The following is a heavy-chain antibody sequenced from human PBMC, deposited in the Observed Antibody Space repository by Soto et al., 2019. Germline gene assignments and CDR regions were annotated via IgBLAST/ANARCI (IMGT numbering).Heavy chain of an antibody. CDR1: GFTFTNYR. CDR2: INSDGTRI. CDR3: ARAGDWNYVQDF. V-gene: IGHV3-74*01. J-gene: IGHJ4*02. D-gene: IGHD1-7*01. Sequence: PGGSLRLSCAASGFTFTNYRIHWVRQARGKGLVWVARINSDGTRINYADSVKGRFTISRDNAKNTVFLQMNSLRDEDSAVYFCARAGDWNYVQDFWGQGTLVTVSS.